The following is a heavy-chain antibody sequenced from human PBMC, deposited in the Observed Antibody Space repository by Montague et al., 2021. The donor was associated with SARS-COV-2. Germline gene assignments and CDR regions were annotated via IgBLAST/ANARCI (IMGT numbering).Heavy chain of an antibody. CDR1: GGSISSSSYY. CDR3: ARGFDY. CDR2: NYYSGST. J-gene: IGHJ4*02. Sequence: SETLSLTCTASGGSISSSSYYWGWIRQPPGQGLEWIGSNYYSGSTNCNPSLKSRVTISVDTSKNQFSLKLSSVTAADTAVYYCARGFDYWGQGTLVTVSS. V-gene: IGHV4-39*07.